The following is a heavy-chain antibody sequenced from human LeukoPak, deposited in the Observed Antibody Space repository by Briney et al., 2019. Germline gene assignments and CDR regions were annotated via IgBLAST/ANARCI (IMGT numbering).Heavy chain of an antibody. CDR1: GGTFSSYA. Sequence: GASVKVSCTASGGTFSSYAISWVRQAPGQGLEWMGWINPNSGGTNYAQKFQGRVTMTRDTSISTAYMELSRLRSDDTAVYYCARDPRNKVFYGMDVWGQGTTVTVSS. D-gene: IGHD1-14*01. CDR3: ARDPRNKVFYGMDV. CDR2: INPNSGGT. J-gene: IGHJ6*02. V-gene: IGHV1-2*02.